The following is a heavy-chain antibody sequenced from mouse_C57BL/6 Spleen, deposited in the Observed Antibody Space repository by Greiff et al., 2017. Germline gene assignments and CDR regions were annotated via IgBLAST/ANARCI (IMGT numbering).Heavy chain of an antibody. J-gene: IGHJ2*01. CDR2: INPNNGGT. CDR3: ARRDDYDRPFDY. Sequence: EVQLQQSGPELVKPGASVKISCKASGYTFTDYYMNWVKQSHGKSLEWIGDINPNNGGTSYNQKFKGKATLTVDKSSSTAYMELRSLTSEDSAVYYCARRDDYDRPFDYWGQGTTLTVSS. D-gene: IGHD2-4*01. V-gene: IGHV1-26*01. CDR1: GYTFTDYY.